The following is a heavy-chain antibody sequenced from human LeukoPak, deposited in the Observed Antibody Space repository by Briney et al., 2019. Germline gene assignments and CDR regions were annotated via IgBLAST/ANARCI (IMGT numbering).Heavy chain of an antibody. V-gene: IGHV3-21*01. Sequence: GGSLRLSCAASGFTFSSYSMNWVRQAPGKGLEWVSSISSSSSYIYYADSVKGRFTISRDNAKNSLYLQMNSLRAEDTAVYYCARHLRMGSYYVAFDIWGQGTMVTVSS. CDR2: ISSSSSYI. J-gene: IGHJ3*02. CDR3: ARHLRMGSYYVAFDI. CDR1: GFTFSSYS. D-gene: IGHD1-26*01.